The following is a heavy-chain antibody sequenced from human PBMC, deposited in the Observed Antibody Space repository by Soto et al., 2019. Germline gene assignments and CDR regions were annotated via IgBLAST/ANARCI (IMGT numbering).Heavy chain of an antibody. CDR2: IYYSGST. CDR3: ARQAAXWYDILTDNFDYYGMDV. D-gene: IGHD3-9*01. V-gene: IGHV4-39*01. Sequence: SETLSLTCTVSGGSISSSSYYWGWIRQPPGKGVEWIGSIYYSGSTYYNPSLKSRVTISVDTSKNQFSLKLSSVTAADTAVYYCARQAAXWYDILTDNFDYYGMDVWGQGTTVTVSS. CDR1: GGSISSSSYY. J-gene: IGHJ6*02.